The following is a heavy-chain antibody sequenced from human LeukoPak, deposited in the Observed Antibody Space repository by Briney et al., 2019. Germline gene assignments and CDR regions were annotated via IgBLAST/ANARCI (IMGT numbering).Heavy chain of an antibody. CDR3: ASEAMITFGGVIVIRDYYYMDV. CDR2: ISSSSSYI. D-gene: IGHD3-16*02. CDR1: GFTFSSYA. Sequence: GGSVRLSCAASGFTFSSYAMSWVRQAPGKGLEWVSSISSSSSYIYYADSVKGRFTISRDNAKNSLYLQMNSLRAEDTAVYYCASEAMITFGGVIVIRDYYYMDVWGKGTTVTVSS. J-gene: IGHJ6*03. V-gene: IGHV3-21*01.